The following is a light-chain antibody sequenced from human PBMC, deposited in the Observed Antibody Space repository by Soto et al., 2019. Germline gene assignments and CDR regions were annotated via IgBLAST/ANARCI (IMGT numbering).Light chain of an antibody. CDR3: CSYAGSVVV. CDR1: SSAVGGYNY. Sequence: QSALTQPRSVSGSPGQSVTISCTGTSSAVGGYNYVSWYQQHPGKAPKLMIYDVSKRPSGVPDRFSGSKSGNTASLTISGLQAEDEADYYCCSYAGSVVVFGGGTKVTVL. J-gene: IGLJ2*01. V-gene: IGLV2-11*01. CDR2: DVS.